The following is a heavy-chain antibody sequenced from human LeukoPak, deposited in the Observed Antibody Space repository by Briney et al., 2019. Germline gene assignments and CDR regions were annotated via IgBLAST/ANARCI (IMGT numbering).Heavy chain of an antibody. Sequence: GGSLRLSCAASGFTFSSYWMSWVRQAPGKGLEWVANIKQDGSEKYYVDSVKDRFTISRDNAKDSLYLQMNSLRAEDTAVYYCARERIDSNTFMYGMDVWGQGTTVTVSS. V-gene: IGHV3-7*01. CDR2: IKQDGSEK. CDR1: GFTFSSYW. D-gene: IGHD2-15*01. CDR3: ARERIDSNTFMYGMDV. J-gene: IGHJ6*02.